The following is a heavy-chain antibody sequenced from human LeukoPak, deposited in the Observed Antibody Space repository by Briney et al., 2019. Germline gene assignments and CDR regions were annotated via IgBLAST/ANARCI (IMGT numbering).Heavy chain of an antibody. CDR1: GFTFSSNY. CDR3: AKDYSSWPPGAFDI. CDR2: IYSGGST. D-gene: IGHD6-13*01. V-gene: IGHV3-53*01. Sequence: PGGSLRLSCAASGFTFSSNYMSWVRQAPGKGLEWVSVIYSGGSTYYADSVKGRFTISRDNSKNTLYLQMNSLRAEDTAVYYCAKDYSSWPPGAFDIWGQGTVVTVSS. J-gene: IGHJ3*02.